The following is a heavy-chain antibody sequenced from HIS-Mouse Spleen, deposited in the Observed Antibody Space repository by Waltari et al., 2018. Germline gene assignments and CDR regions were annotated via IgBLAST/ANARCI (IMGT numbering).Heavy chain of an antibody. CDR1: GGSISSSSYY. CDR2: IYYSGGT. J-gene: IGHJ3*02. V-gene: IGHV4-39*01. Sequence: QLQLQESGPGLVKPSETLSLTCTVSGGSISSSSYYWGWIRQPPGKGLEWIGSIYYSGGTYYNPSLKSRVTISVDTSKNQFSLKLSSVTAADTAVYYCARHGLAAAGSAFDIWGQGTMVTVSS. D-gene: IGHD6-13*01. CDR3: ARHGLAAAGSAFDI.